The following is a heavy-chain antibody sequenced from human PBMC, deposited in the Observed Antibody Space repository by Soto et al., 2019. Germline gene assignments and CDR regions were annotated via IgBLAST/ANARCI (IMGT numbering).Heavy chain of an antibody. Sequence: GASVKVSCKASGCTFTGYFMHWVRQAPGQGLEWMGWINPNSGGTSYAQKFQGRVTMTRDTSICTAYMELTRLRSDDTAVYYCARDYGDYDNWFDPWGQGTLVTVSS. D-gene: IGHD4-17*01. CDR2: INPNSGGT. CDR1: GCTFTGYF. CDR3: ARDYGDYDNWFDP. J-gene: IGHJ5*02. V-gene: IGHV1-2*02.